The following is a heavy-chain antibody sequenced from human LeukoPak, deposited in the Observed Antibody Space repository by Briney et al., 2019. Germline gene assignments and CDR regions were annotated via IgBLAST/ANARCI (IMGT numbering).Heavy chain of an antibody. CDR3: ARSHYQSSDYFDQDAFDI. V-gene: IGHV3-72*01. Sequence: PGGSLRLSCAASGFTFSDYDMNWVRQAPGKGLEWVGGTRNRLNSYTGEYAAFVKYRFTISRDDSKILLYLQMNSLKTEDTAVYYCARSHYQSSDYFDQDAFDIWGQGTMVTVSS. J-gene: IGHJ3*02. CDR2: TRNRLNSYTG. D-gene: IGHD3-22*01. CDR1: GFTFSDYD.